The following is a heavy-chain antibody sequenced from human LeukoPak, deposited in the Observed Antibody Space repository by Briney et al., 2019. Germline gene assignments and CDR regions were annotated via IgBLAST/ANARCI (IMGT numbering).Heavy chain of an antibody. J-gene: IGHJ4*02. D-gene: IGHD3-10*01. CDR1: GGSISSGGYS. CDR3: ARLEGDTGGY. V-gene: IGHV4-30-2*01. Sequence: SETLSLTCAVSGGSISSGGYSWSWIRQPPGKGLEWIGYIYHSGSAYYNPSLKSRVTISVDRSKNQFSLKLSSVTAADTAVYYCARLEGDTGGYWGQGTLVTVSS. CDR2: IYHSGSA.